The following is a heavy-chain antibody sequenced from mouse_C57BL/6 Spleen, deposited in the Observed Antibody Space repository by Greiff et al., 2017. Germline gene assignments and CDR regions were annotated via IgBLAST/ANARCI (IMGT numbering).Heavy chain of an antibody. Sequence: VQLQQSGPELVKPGASVKISCKASGYAFSSSWMNWVKQRPGKGLEWIGRIYPGDGDTNYNGKFKGKATLTADKSSSTAYMQLSSLTSEDSAVYFCARESVYDDAYWGQGTLVTVSA. D-gene: IGHD2-12*01. J-gene: IGHJ3*01. V-gene: IGHV1-82*01. CDR1: GYAFSSSW. CDR3: ARESVYDDAY. CDR2: IYPGDGDT.